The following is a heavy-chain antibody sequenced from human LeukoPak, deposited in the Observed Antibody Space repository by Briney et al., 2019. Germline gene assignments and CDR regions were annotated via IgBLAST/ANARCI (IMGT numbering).Heavy chain of an antibody. CDR1: GFTFSSYA. D-gene: IGHD2-2*01. CDR2: ISYYGSNK. CDR3: ARVGVGCSSTSCWVYYGMDV. V-gene: IGHV3-30-3*01. J-gene: IGHJ6*02. Sequence: GGSLRLSCAASGFTFSSYAMHWVRPAPGKGLEGVAVISYYGSNKYYADSVKGRFTISRDNSKNTLYLQMNSLRAEDTAVYYCARVGVGCSSTSCWVYYGMDVWGQGTTVTVSS.